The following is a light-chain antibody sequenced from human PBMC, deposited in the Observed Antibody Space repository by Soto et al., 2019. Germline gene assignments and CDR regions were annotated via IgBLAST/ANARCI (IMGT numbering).Light chain of an antibody. CDR1: QSVSSN. CDR3: QQRSNWPPWT. Sequence: EIVTTQSPVTLSVSPVERVTLSCMASQSVSSNLAWYQQKPGQAPSLLIYGAFTRATGIPARFSGSGSGTDFTLTISSLEPEDFAVYYCQQRSNWPPWTFGQGTKVDIK. V-gene: IGKV3-11*01. J-gene: IGKJ1*01. CDR2: GAF.